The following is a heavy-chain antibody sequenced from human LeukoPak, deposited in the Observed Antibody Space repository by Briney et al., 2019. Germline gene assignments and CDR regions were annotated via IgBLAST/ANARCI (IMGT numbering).Heavy chain of an antibody. J-gene: IGHJ4*02. V-gene: IGHV4-39*01. Sequence: SETLSLTCTVSGGSISSSSYYWGWIRQPPGKGLEWIGSIYYSGSTYYNPSLKSRVTISVDTSKNQLSLKLSSVTAADTAVYYCARQVRRAAAGAYYFDYWGQGTLVTVSS. D-gene: IGHD6-13*01. CDR1: GGSISSSSYY. CDR3: ARQVRRAAAGAYYFDY. CDR2: IYYSGST.